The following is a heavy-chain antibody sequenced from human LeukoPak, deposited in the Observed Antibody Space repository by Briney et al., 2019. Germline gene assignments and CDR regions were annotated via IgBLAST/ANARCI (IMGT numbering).Heavy chain of an antibody. D-gene: IGHD3/OR15-3a*01. J-gene: IGHJ4*02. Sequence: PGGSLRLSCAASGFIFKNYGMHWVRRAPGKGLEWVTFIRYDGSEKYYADSVMGRFTISRDNSKNTLYLQMNSLRAEDTAVYYCAKGRDFYFDYCGQGNLVTVSS. V-gene: IGHV3-30*02. CDR1: GFIFKNYG. CDR3: AKGRDFYFDY. CDR2: IRYDGSEK.